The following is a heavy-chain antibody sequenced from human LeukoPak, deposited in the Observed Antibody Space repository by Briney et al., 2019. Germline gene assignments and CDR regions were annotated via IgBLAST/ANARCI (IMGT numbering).Heavy chain of an antibody. CDR1: GFTFTSYA. J-gene: IGHJ5*02. CDR3: ARTNYYGSGSYPDWFDP. D-gene: IGHD3-10*01. V-gene: IGHV3-23*01. CDR2: ISGSGGST. Sequence: PGGSLRLSCAASGFTFTSYAMSWVRQAPGKGLEWVSAISGSGGSTYYADSVRGRFTISRDNSKNTVYLQMNSLRAEDTAVYYCARTNYYGSGSYPDWFDPWGQGTLVTVSS.